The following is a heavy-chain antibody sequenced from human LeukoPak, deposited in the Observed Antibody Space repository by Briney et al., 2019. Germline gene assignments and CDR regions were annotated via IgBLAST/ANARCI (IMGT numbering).Heavy chain of an antibody. CDR2: IWYDGSNK. D-gene: IGHD2-15*01. Sequence: QTGGSLRLSCAASGFNFFTYGMHWVRQAPGKGLEWVAVIWYDGSNKYYAVSVKGRFTISRDNSKSTLSLQMNSLRAEDTAVYYCAKSGRYCSGGSCYYYGMDVWGQGTTVTVSS. J-gene: IGHJ6*02. CDR3: AKSGRYCSGGSCYYYGMDV. CDR1: GFNFFTYG. V-gene: IGHV3-33*06.